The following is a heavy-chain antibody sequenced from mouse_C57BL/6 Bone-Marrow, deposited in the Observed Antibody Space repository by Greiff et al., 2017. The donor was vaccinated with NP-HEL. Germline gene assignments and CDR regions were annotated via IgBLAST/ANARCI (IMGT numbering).Heavy chain of an antibody. V-gene: IGHV1-81*01. CDR2: IYSRSGNT. CDR3: AREATVVEGDY. J-gene: IGHJ2*01. Sequence: LKQSGAELARPGASVKLFCKASGYTFPSYGITRVKQRTGQGLEWVGEIYSRSGNTYYNEKFKGKATLTAEKSSSTAYMELRSLTSEDCAVYFCAREATVVEGDYWRKDTTLTVSS. CDR1: GYTFPSYG. D-gene: IGHD1-1*01.